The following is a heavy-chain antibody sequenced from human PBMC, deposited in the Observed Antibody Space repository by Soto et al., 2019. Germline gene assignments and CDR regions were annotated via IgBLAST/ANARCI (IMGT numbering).Heavy chain of an antibody. Sequence: PGGSLRLSCAASGFSFTNAWMSWVRQAPGKGLERVGRIKRIIDGGTADYAAPVKGRFTISRDDSKNTLYLQLNSLKTEDTAVYYCSTGSIFGVTTHAEDHWGQGTLVTVSS. V-gene: IGHV3-15*01. CDR3: STGSIFGVTTHAEDH. CDR2: IKRIIDGGTA. CDR1: GFSFTNAW. D-gene: IGHD3-3*01. J-gene: IGHJ4*02.